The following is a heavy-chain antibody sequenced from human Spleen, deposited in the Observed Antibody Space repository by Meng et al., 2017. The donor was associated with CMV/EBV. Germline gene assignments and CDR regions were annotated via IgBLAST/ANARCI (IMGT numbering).Heavy chain of an antibody. CDR1: GINLSSYW. J-gene: IGHJ4*02. Sequence: GESLKISCAVSGINLSSYWMTWVRQAPGKGLEWVANIKQDESEKYYVDSVKGRFTISRDNSKNTVFLQMSNLRAEDTAVYYCARGGDYGDYWGQGTLVTVSS. V-gene: IGHV3-7*01. D-gene: IGHD4-17*01. CDR2: IKQDESEK. CDR3: ARGGDYGDY.